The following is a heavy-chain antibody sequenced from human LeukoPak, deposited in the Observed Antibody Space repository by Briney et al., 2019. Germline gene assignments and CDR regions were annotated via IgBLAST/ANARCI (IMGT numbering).Heavy chain of an antibody. J-gene: IGHJ4*02. V-gene: IGHV4-34*01. D-gene: IGHD6-19*01. CDR3: ASQSSGLFDY. CDR2: INHSGST. Sequence: PSETLSLTCAVYGGSFSGYYWSWIRQPPGKGLEWIGEINHSGSTNYNPSLKSRVTISVDTSKNQFSLKLSSVTAADTAVYYCASQSSGLFDYWGQGTLVTVSS. CDR1: GGSFSGYY.